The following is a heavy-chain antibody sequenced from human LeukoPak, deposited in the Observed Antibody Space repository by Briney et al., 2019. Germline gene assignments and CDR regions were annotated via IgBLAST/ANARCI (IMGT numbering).Heavy chain of an antibody. Sequence: ASVKVSCKASGYTFTGYYMHWVRQAPGQGLEWMGWINPNSGGTNYAQKSQGRVTMTRDTSISTAYMELSRLRSDDTAVYYCARGGDIVVVYLGAFDIWGQGTMVTASS. J-gene: IGHJ3*02. V-gene: IGHV1-2*02. D-gene: IGHD2-2*01. CDR3: ARGGDIVVVYLGAFDI. CDR1: GYTFTGYY. CDR2: INPNSGGT.